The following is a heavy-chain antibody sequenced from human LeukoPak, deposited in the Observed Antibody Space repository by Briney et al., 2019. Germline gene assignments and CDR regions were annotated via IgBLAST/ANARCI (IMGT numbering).Heavy chain of an antibody. CDR2: INHSGST. CDR3: ARHRNGYYMDV. V-gene: IGHV4-34*01. J-gene: IGHJ6*03. CDR1: GGSISGYY. Sequence: SETLSLTCTVSGGSISGYYWSWIRQPPGKGLEWIGEINHSGSTNYNPSLKSRVTISVDTSKNQFSLKLSSVTAADTAVYYCARHRNGYYMDVWGKGTTVTVSS. D-gene: IGHD2-8*01.